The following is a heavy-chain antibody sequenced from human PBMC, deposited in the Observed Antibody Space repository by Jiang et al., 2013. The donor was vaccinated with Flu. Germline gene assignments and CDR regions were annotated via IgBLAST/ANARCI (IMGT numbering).Heavy chain of an antibody. CDR1: GGSISSYY. V-gene: IGHV4-59*01. J-gene: IGHJ4*02. CDR3: ARGDAGGYYDSSGYQPGYFDY. D-gene: IGHD3-22*01. Sequence: PGLVKPSETLSLTCTVSGGSISSYYWSWIRQPPGKGLEWIGYIYYSGSTNYNPSLKSRVTISVDTSKNQFSLKLSSVTAADTAVYYCARGDAGGYYDSSGYQPGYFDYWGQGTLVTVSS. CDR2: IYYSGST.